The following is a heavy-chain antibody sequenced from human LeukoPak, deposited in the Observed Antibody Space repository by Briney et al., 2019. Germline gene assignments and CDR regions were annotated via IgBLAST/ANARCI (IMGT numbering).Heavy chain of an antibody. J-gene: IGHJ4*02. CDR2: ISAYNGNT. Sequence: ASVKFSFKSSGYTFTSYGISWVRQPPGQGLEWMGWISAYNGNTNYAQKLQGRVTMTTDTSKSTAYMELRSLRSDETAVYSCARGGYSSGWYGSCFDYWGQGTLVTVSS. CDR3: ARGGYSSGWYGSCFDY. CDR1: GYTFTSYG. D-gene: IGHD6-19*01. V-gene: IGHV1-18*04.